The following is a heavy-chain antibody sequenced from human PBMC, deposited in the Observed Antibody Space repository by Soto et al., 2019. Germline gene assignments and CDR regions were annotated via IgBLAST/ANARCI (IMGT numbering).Heavy chain of an antibody. Sequence: SETLSLTCTVSGGSVSSGSYYWSWIRQPPGKGLEWIGYIYYSGSTNYNPSLKGRVTISVDTSKNQFSLKLSSVTAADTAVYYCARDAYSGSYYWGQGTLVTVSS. J-gene: IGHJ4*02. D-gene: IGHD1-26*01. CDR1: GGSVSSGSYY. CDR2: IYYSGST. CDR3: ARDAYSGSYY. V-gene: IGHV4-61*01.